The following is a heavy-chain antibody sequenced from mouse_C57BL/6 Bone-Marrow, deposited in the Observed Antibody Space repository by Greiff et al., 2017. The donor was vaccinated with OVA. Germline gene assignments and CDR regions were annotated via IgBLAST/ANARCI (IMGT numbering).Heavy chain of an antibody. CDR1: GYTFTSYW. Sequence: QVQLQQPGAELVKPGASVKLSCKASGYTFTSYWMQWVKQRPGQGLEWIGEIDPSDSYTNYNQKFKVNATLTLATSSRTAYMQLSSLTSYDSAVYYCARGDYYGSAYWGQGTTLTVSS. V-gene: IGHV1-50*01. CDR3: ARGDYYGSAY. CDR2: IDPSDSYT. J-gene: IGHJ2*01. D-gene: IGHD1-1*01.